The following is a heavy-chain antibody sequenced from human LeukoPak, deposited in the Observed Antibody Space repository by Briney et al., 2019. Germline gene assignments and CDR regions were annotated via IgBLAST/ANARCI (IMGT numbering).Heavy chain of an antibody. Sequence: GGSLRLSCAASGFTFSSYAMSWVRQGPGKGLEWVSGISGSGGSTYYADSVKGRFTISRDNSKNTLYLQMNSLRAEDTAVYYCAKWDDYCGGDCYSGLFDYWGQGTLVTVSS. J-gene: IGHJ4*02. CDR3: AKWDDYCGGDCYSGLFDY. CDR2: ISGSGGST. V-gene: IGHV3-23*01. CDR1: GFTFSSYA. D-gene: IGHD2-21*02.